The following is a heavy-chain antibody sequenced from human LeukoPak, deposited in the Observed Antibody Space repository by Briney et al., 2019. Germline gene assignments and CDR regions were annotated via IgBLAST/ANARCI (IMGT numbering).Heavy chain of an antibody. Sequence: LVKVSCKASGGTFNSYAINWVRQAPGQGLEWMGGIIPRLGTTKYIEKFQGRITITTDESTTTAYMELTSLRSEDTAVYYCAADGTDWGQGTLVTVSS. CDR1: GGTFNSYA. V-gene: IGHV1-69*05. CDR2: IIPRLGTT. J-gene: IGHJ4*02. CDR3: AADGTD.